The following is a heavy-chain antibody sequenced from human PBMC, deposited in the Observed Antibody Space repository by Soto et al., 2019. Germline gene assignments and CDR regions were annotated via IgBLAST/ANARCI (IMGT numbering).Heavy chain of an antibody. CDR1: GGSISSGGYS. CDR3: ARGGAYYCDSSGYYPAPSYYYYGMDV. V-gene: IGHV4-30-2*01. D-gene: IGHD3-22*01. J-gene: IGHJ6*02. Sequence: PSETLSLTCAVSGGSISSGGYSWSWIRQPPGKGLEWIGYIYHSGSTYYNPSLKSRVTISVDRSKNQFSLKLSSVTAADTAVYYCARGGAYYCDSSGYYPAPSYYYYGMDVWGQGTTVTVSS. CDR2: IYHSGST.